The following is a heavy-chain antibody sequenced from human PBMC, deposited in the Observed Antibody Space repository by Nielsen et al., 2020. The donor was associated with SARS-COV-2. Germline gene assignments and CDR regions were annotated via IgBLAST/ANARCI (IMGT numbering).Heavy chain of an antibody. D-gene: IGHD7-27*01. Sequence: ESLKISCEASGFNFSQYTMNLVRQAPGQGLEWASSISSYSNYKQYADSVQGRFPISRDNAKSSLYLQMSSLRAEDTAVYYCARDNWGRMDVWGQGTTVTVSS. CDR1: GFNFSQYT. CDR2: ISSYSNYK. J-gene: IGHJ6*02. CDR3: ARDNWGRMDV. V-gene: IGHV3-21*01.